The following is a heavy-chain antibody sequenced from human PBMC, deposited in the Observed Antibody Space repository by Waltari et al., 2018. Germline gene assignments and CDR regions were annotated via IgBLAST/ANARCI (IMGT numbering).Heavy chain of an antibody. CDR3: AREGGTSGYSGYFDY. V-gene: IGHV3-30*01. D-gene: IGHD2-15*01. Sequence: QVQLVESGGGVVQPGRSLRLSCAAPGFTFSNWIIHWVRQAPGKGLEWVATMSYDGISTYYAYSVKGRFTIGGDDSKNTVYLQINSLRPEDTAIYYCAREGGTSGYSGYFDYWGQGTLVTVSS. CDR2: MSYDGIST. CDR1: GFTFSNWI. J-gene: IGHJ4*02.